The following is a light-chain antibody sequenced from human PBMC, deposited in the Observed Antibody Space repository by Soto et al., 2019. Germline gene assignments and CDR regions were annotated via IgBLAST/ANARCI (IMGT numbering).Light chain of an antibody. Sequence: EIVLTQSPGTLSVSPGERVTLSCRASQSVTSNYLAWYQRKPGQAPRLLIYGASTRATGIPDRFSGSGSGTDFTLTINRLEPEDLAVYFCHQYGYSPDTFGQGTRLEIK. CDR1: QSVTSNY. J-gene: IGKJ2*01. V-gene: IGKV3-20*01. CDR2: GAS. CDR3: HQYGYSPDT.